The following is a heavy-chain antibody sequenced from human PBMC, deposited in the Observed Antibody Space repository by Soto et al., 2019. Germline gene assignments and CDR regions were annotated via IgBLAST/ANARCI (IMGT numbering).Heavy chain of an antibody. CDR3: ARDLLYSSRSTVRFDI. CDR1: GYTFTNYG. J-gene: IGHJ3*02. CDR2: INTYNGHT. Sequence: QVQLVQSGTEVKKPGASVKVSCKASGYTFTNYGISWVRQAPGQGLEWLAWINTYNGHTNYAQKLQGRVTLTTDTSTSTASMELRSLRSDDTAMYYCARDLLYSSRSTVRFDIWGQGTMVTVSS. D-gene: IGHD6-13*01. V-gene: IGHV1-18*01.